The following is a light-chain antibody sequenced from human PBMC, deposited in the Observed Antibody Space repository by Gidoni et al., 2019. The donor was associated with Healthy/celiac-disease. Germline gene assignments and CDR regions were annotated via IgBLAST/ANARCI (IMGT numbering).Light chain of an antibody. CDR2: AVS. V-gene: IGLV2-14*03. CDR1: SSDVGGYNY. CDR3: SSYTSSSTPWV. Sequence: QSALTQPASVSGSPGQSITISYTGTSSDVGGYNYVSWYQQHPGKAPKLMIYAVSNRPSGVSNRFSGSKSGNTASLTISGLQAEDEADYYCSSYTSSSTPWVFGGGTKLTVL. J-gene: IGLJ3*02.